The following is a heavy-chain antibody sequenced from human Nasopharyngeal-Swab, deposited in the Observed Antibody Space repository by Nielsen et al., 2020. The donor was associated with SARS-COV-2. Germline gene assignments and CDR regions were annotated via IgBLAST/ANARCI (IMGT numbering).Heavy chain of an antibody. CDR1: GYSFTSYW. CDR2: IYPGDSDT. D-gene: IGHD1-26*01. J-gene: IGHJ6*02. V-gene: IGHV5-51*01. Sequence: GESLKISCKGSGYSFTSYWIGWVRQMPGKGLEWMGIIYPGDSDTRYSPSFQGQVNISADKSISTAYLQWSSPKASDTAMYYCARRGSGSHGYYYGMDVWGQGTTVTVSS. CDR3: ARRGSGSHGYYYGMDV.